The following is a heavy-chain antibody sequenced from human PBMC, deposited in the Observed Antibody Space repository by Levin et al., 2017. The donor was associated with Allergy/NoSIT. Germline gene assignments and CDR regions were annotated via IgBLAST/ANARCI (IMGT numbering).Heavy chain of an antibody. Sequence: GESLKISCAASGFTFTSYVMSWVRQAPGKGLEWVSAISGSGGSTYYADSVKGRFTISRDHSKNTLYLQMNSLRAEDTAVYYCAKAPPYYYDSSGYYSYYFDYWGQGTLVTVSS. CDR1: GFTFTSYV. V-gene: IGHV3-23*01. CDR3: AKAPPYYYDSSGYYSYYFDY. J-gene: IGHJ4*02. CDR2: ISGSGGST. D-gene: IGHD3-22*01.